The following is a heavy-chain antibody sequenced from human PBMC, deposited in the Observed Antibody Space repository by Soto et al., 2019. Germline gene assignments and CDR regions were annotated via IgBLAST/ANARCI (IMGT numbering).Heavy chain of an antibody. CDR3: ARHRGRSSSSSGFDP. V-gene: IGHV1-18*04. Sequence: GASVKVSCKASGYTFTSYGISWVRQAPGQGLEWMGWISAYNGNTNYAQKLQGRVTMTTDTSTSTAYMELRSLRSDDTAVYYCARHRGRSSSSSGFDPWGQGTLVTVSS. CDR1: GYTFTSYG. J-gene: IGHJ5*02. CDR2: ISAYNGNT. D-gene: IGHD6-6*01.